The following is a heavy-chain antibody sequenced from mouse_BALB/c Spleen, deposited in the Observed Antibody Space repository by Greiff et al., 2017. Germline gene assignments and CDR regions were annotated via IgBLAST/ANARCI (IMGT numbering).Heavy chain of an antibody. CDR2: INPSNGGT. D-gene: IGHD2-2*01. J-gene: IGHJ2*01. CDR1: GYTFTSYY. Sequence: VQLVESGAELVKPGASVKLSCKASGYTFTSYYMYWVKQRPGQGLEWIGEINPSNGGTNFNEKFKSKATLTVDKSSSTAYMQLSSLTSEDSAVYYCTRKRLRPLYYFDYWGQGTTLTVSS. V-gene: IGHV1S81*02. CDR3: TRKRLRPLYYFDY.